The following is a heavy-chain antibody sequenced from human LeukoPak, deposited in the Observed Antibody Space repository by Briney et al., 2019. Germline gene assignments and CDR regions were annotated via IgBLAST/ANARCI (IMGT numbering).Heavy chain of an antibody. CDR1: GGSISRYY. Sequence: ASETLSLTCTVSGGSISRYYWSWIRQPPGKGLEWIGYICYSGSTNYNPSLKSRVTISVDTSKNQFSLKLSSVTAADTAVYYCARESGGVDYWGQGTLVTVSS. D-gene: IGHD1-1*01. J-gene: IGHJ4*02. CDR3: ARESGGVDY. V-gene: IGHV4-59*01. CDR2: ICYSGST.